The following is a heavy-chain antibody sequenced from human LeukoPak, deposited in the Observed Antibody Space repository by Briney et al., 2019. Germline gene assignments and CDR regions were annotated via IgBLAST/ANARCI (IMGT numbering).Heavy chain of an antibody. D-gene: IGHD5-12*01. CDR3: ARAPQIGFSGFDKNY. CDR1: GFTLSDYS. V-gene: IGHV3-74*01. CDR2: INSDGSRI. J-gene: IGHJ4*02. Sequence: GGSLRLSCAASGFTLSDYSMHWVRQAPGKGLVWVSRINSDGSRIIYADSVKGRFTISRDNAKNTVYLQMNSLRADDTAVYFCARAPQIGFSGFDKNYWGQGTLVTVSS.